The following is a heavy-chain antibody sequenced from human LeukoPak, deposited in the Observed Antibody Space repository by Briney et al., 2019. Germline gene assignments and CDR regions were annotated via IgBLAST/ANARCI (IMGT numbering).Heavy chain of an antibody. D-gene: IGHD5-18*01. Sequence: SEALSLTCSVSGGSISNYYWSWLRQPPGKGLEWIGYIYYSGSTNYNPSHKRRVTISVDKSKKQFSQKQSCVTAADTAVYYCARTTEGGYTYDYFYYYYMDVWGKGTTVTISS. V-gene: IGHV4-59*01. CDR2: IYYSGST. CDR3: ARTTEGGYTYDYFYYYYMDV. CDR1: GGSISNYY. J-gene: IGHJ6*03.